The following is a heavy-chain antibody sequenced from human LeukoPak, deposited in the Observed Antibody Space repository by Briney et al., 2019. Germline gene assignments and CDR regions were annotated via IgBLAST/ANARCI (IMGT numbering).Heavy chain of an antibody. J-gene: IGHJ2*01. CDR1: GYTFTAYY. V-gene: IGHV1-2*02. D-gene: IGHD1-26*01. CDR3: ARAAGIVGATAPPHFDL. Sequence: ASVKVSCKASGYTFTAYYMHWVRQAPGQGLEWMGWINPNSGGTNYAQKFQGRVTMTRDTSISTAYVELSRLRSDDTAVYYCARAAGIVGATAPPHFDLWGRGTLVTVSS. CDR2: INPNSGGT.